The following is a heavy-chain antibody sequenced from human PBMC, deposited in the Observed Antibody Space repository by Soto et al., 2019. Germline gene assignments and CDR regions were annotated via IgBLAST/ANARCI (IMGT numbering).Heavy chain of an antibody. CDR3: ARGIATGQLDP. D-gene: IGHD2-15*01. CDR1: GYTFTSYG. Sequence: ASVKVSCKASGYTFTSYGISWVRQAPGQRLEWMGWINPDNGNTKSSQKFQDRVIITRDTSASTAYMDLSSLRSEDTAVYYCARGIATGQLDPWGQGTLVTVSS. V-gene: IGHV1-3*01. CDR2: INPDNGNT. J-gene: IGHJ5*02.